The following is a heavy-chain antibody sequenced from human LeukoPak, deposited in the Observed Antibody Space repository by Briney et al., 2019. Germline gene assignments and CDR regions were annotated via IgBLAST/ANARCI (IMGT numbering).Heavy chain of an antibody. CDR2: ISYDGSNK. V-gene: IGHV3-30-3*01. CDR3: AKDLGSSSGWYLRSYYFDL. Sequence: GGSLRLSCAASGFTFSSYAMHWVRQAPGKGLEWVAVISYDGSNKYYADSVKGRFTISRDNSKNTLYLQMNSLRAEDTAVYYCAKDLGSSSGWYLRSYYFDLWGQGTLATVSS. D-gene: IGHD6-19*01. J-gene: IGHJ4*02. CDR1: GFTFSSYA.